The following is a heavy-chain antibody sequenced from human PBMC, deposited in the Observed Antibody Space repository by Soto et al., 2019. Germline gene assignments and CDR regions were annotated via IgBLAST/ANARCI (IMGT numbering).Heavy chain of an antibody. V-gene: IGHV3-30*18. CDR2: ISYDGSNK. Sequence: GSRRLSGGASGFTLRSYVMHWVRQAPGKGLEWVAVISYDGSNKYYADPVKGRVTISRDNSKNTLYLKMNSLRAEDTAVYYCANSHSYSSSSNFDYWGQGT. D-gene: IGHD6-6*01. CDR1: GFTLRSYV. CDR3: ANSHSYSSSSNFDY. J-gene: IGHJ4*02.